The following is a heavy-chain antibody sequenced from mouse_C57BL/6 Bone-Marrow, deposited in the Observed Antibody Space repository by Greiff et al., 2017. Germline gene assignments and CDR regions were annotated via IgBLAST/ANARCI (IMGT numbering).Heavy chain of an antibody. CDR1: GYTFTSYW. J-gene: IGHJ4*01. V-gene: IGHV1-64*01. CDR3: ARVEELRYYYAMDY. Sequence: QVQLQQPGAELVKPGASVKLSCKASGYTFTSYWMHWVKQRPGQGLEWIGMIHPNSGSTNYNEKFKSKATLTVDKSSSTAYMQLSSLTSEDSAVYYCARVEELRYYYAMDYWGQGTSVTVSS. CDR2: IHPNSGST.